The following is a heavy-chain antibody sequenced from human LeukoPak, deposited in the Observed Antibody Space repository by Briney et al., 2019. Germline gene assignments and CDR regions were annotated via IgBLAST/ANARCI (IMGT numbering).Heavy chain of an antibody. CDR2: INHSGST. V-gene: IGHV4-34*01. CDR3: ARHIGYYDILTGSRGRWFDP. D-gene: IGHD3-9*01. Sequence: PSETLSLTCAVYGWSFSGYYWSWIRQPPGKGLEWIGEINHSGSTNYNPSLKSRVTISVDTSKNQFSLKLSSVAAADTAVYYCARHIGYYDILTGSRGRWFDPWGQGTLVTVSS. CDR1: GWSFSGYY. J-gene: IGHJ5*02.